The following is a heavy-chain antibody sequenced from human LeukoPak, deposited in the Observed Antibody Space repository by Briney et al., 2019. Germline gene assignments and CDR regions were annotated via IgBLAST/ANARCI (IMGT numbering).Heavy chain of an antibody. CDR2: IIPIFGTA. V-gene: IGHV1-69*05. J-gene: IGHJ4*02. D-gene: IGHD5-18*01. Sequence: GASVKVSCKASGGTFSRYAISWVRQAPGQGLEWMGRIIPIFGTANYAQKFQGRVTITTDESTSTAYMELSSLRSEDTAVYYCARGKQLWLYYFDYWGQGTLVTVSS. CDR1: GGTFSRYA. CDR3: ARGKQLWLYYFDY.